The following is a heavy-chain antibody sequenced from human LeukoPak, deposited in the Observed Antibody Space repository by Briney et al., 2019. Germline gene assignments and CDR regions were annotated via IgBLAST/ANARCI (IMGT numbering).Heavy chain of an antibody. CDR3: AQGGYYYGSGSN. CDR2: IYYSGST. Sequence: SETLSLTCTVSGGSISSYYWSWIRQPPGKGLEWIGYIYYSGSTYYNPSLKSRVTISVDTSKNQFSLKLSSVTAADTAVYYCAQGGYYYGSGSNWGQGTLVTVSS. CDR1: GGSISSYY. D-gene: IGHD3-10*01. V-gene: IGHV4-59*06. J-gene: IGHJ4*02.